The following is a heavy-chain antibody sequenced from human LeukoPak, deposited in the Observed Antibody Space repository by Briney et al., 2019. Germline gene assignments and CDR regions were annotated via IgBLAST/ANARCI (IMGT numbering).Heavy chain of an antibody. Sequence: PGGSLRLSCAVSGFTVSSNYMSWVRQAPGKGLEWASVIYSGGSTYYADSVKGRFTISRDNSKNTLYLQMNSLRAEDTAVYYCARNPRSSGYSNFDYWGQGTLVTVSS. V-gene: IGHV3-66*01. CDR1: GFTVSSNY. CDR3: ARNPRSSGYSNFDY. D-gene: IGHD3-22*01. J-gene: IGHJ4*02. CDR2: IYSGGST.